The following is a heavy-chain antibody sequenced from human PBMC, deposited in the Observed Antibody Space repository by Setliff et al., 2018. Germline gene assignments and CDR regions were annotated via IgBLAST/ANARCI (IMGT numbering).Heavy chain of an antibody. CDR3: ARGRGYSSTWYALPYFDC. Sequence: SETLSLTCTVSGGSISSGGYYWSWIRQHPGKGLEWIGYIYYSGSTYYNPSLKSRVTISVDTSKNQFSLRLTSVTAADTAVFYCARGRGYSSTWYALPYFDCWGQGTLVTVSS. CDR1: GGSISSGGYY. D-gene: IGHD6-13*01. J-gene: IGHJ4*02. V-gene: IGHV4-31*03. CDR2: IYYSGST.